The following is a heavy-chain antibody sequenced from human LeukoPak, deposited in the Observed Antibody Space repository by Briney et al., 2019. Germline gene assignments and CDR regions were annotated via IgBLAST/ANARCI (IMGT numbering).Heavy chain of an antibody. CDR1: GFTFSSYW. D-gene: IGHD4-17*01. J-gene: IGHJ3*02. Sequence: GGSLRLSCAASGFTFSSYWMSWVRQAPGKGLEWVANIKQDGSEKYYVDSVKGRFTISRDNAKNSLYLQMNSLRAEDTAVYYCATTVTTSRGGAFDIWGQGTMVTVSS. V-gene: IGHV3-7*01. CDR3: ATTVTTSRGGAFDI. CDR2: IKQDGSEK.